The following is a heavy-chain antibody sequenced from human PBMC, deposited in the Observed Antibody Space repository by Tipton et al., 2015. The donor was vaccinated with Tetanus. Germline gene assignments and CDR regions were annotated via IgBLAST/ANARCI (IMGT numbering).Heavy chain of an antibody. CDR1: GYKFINYD. CDR3: ARDQNGDFVY. Sequence: QVQLVQSGAEQRKPGASVKVSCKASGYKFINYDIIWVRQVDGEGLEWMGGIIPMFGTETYSQDLQGRVSITADESTGTAYMELTNLKSEDTAVYYCARDQNGDFVYWGQGTLVTVSS. V-gene: IGHV1-69*01. D-gene: IGHD4-17*01. J-gene: IGHJ4*02. CDR2: IIPMFGTE.